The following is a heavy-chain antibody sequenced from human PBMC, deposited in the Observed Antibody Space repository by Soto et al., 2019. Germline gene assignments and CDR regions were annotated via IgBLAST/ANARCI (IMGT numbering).Heavy chain of an antibody. Sequence: KTSETLSLTCTVSGGSISSYYWSWIRQPPGKGLEWIGYIYYSGSTNYNPSLKSRVTISVDTSKNQFSLKLSSVTAADTAVYYCARVIGYCSGGSCYSGLDPWGQGTLVTVS. V-gene: IGHV4-59*01. J-gene: IGHJ5*02. CDR2: IYYSGST. CDR1: GGSISSYY. D-gene: IGHD2-15*01. CDR3: ARVIGYCSGGSCYSGLDP.